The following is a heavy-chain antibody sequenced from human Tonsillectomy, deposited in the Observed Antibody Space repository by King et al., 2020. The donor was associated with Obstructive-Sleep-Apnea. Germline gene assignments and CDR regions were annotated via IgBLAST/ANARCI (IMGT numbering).Heavy chain of an antibody. V-gene: IGHV3-73*01. CDR2: IRSKANNYAT. D-gene: IGHD2-15*01. CDR1: GFTFSGSA. CDR3: TRQVGICTDGSCYGLNVGQD. Sequence: VQLVESGGGLVQPGGSLKLSCAASGFTFSGSAMHWVRQASGKGLEWVGRIRSKANNYATEYAASVKGRFTISRDDSRNTAYLQMNSLKTEDTAVYYCTRQVGICTDGSCYGLNVGQDWGQGTLVTVSS. J-gene: IGHJ4*02.